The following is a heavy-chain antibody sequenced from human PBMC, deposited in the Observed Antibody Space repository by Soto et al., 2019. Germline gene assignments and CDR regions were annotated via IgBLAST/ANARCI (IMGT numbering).Heavy chain of an antibody. Sequence: EVQLVESGGGLVKPGGSLRLSCAASGFTFSSYSMNWVRQAPGKGLEWVSSISSSSSYIYYADSVKGRFTISRDNTKNTLYLQMNSLRAKDTAVYYCARDFSCGGDCYCPYSCDYWGQGTLVTVSS. V-gene: IGHV3-21*01. D-gene: IGHD2-21*02. CDR2: ISSSSSYI. CDR3: ARDFSCGGDCYCPYSCDY. J-gene: IGHJ4*02. CDR1: GFTFSSYS.